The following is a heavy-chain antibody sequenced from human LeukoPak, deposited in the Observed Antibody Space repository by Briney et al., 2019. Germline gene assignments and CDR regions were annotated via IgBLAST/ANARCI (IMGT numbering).Heavy chain of an antibody. CDR2: INLDGTDK. CDR1: GFSFSNHW. V-gene: IGHV3-7*01. D-gene: IGHD2-15*01. CDR3: VRNGGSLDY. Sequence: GGSLRLSCAASGFSFSNHWMSWVRQAPGKGLEWVASINLDGTDKYYVDAVKGRFTISRDNAKNSLFLEMNSLRATDTAVYYCVRNGGSLDYWGQGTLVTVSS. J-gene: IGHJ4*02.